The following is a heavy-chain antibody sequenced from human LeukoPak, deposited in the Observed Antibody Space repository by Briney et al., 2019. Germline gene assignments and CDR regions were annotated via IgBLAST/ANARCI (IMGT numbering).Heavy chain of an antibody. Sequence: GGSLRLSCAASGFTVSSNYMSWVRQAPGKGLEWVSAISGSGGSTYYADSVKGRFTISRDNSKITLYLQMNSLRAEDTAVYYCAKDEDSTYYYDSSGYPGESDAFDIWGQGTMVTVSS. CDR2: ISGSGGST. CDR3: AKDEDSTYYYDSSGYPGESDAFDI. D-gene: IGHD3-22*01. J-gene: IGHJ3*02. V-gene: IGHV3-23*01. CDR1: GFTVSSNY.